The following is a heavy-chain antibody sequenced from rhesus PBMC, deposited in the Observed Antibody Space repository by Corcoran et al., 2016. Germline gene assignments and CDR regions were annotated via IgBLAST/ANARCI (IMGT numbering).Heavy chain of an antibody. J-gene: IGHJ4*01. Sequence: EVQLGESGAGLVQPGGSLRVSCAASGFTFSNSWMSWVRPAPGKGLEWVDRITKKADIDKEDYASSVKGIFTISRDDSKNTLYLQMNSLKTEDTAVYYCTTQYCTGSGCWFDYWGQGVLVTVSS. CDR3: TTQYCTGSGCWFDY. D-gene: IGHD2-21*01. CDR1: GFTFSNSW. V-gene: IGHV3-30*02. CDR2: ITKKADIDKE.